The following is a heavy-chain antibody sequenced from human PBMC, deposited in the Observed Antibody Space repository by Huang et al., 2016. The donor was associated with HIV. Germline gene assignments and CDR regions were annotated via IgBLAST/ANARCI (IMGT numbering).Heavy chain of an antibody. J-gene: IGHJ3*02. CDR2: IDYSGAT. CDR1: GGPISNSSHY. CDR3: VGYCTGGTCFEAFDI. V-gene: IGHV4-39*01. Sequence: QLQLQESGPGLVKPSETLSLTCTVSGGPISNSSHYWGWIRQPPGKGLEWIGSIDYSGATHHNPSLKSRVTMSVDASKSQIFLNLISVTAADTALYYCVGYCTGGTCFEAFDIWGQGTRVTVSS. D-gene: IGHD2-8*02.